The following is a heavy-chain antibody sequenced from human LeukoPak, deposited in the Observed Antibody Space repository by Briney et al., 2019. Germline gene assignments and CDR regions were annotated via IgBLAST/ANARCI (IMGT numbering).Heavy chain of an antibody. V-gene: IGHV3-48*01. CDR3: ARDYRGSYAYFDY. CDR1: GFTFSSYS. Sequence: GGSLRLSCAASGFTFSSYSMNWVRQAPGKGLEWVSYISSSSSTIYYADSVKGRFTISRDNAKNSLYLQMNSLRAEDTAVYYCARDYRGSYAYFDYGGQGTLVTVSS. J-gene: IGHJ4*02. CDR2: ISSSSSTI. D-gene: IGHD1-26*01.